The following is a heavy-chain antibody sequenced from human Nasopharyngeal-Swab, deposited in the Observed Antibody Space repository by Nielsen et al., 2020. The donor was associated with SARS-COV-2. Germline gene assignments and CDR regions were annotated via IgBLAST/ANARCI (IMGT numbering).Heavy chain of an antibody. J-gene: IGHJ4*02. CDR2: MTSKTGYT. CDR1: GFTFTTYD. V-gene: IGHV1-8*01. CDR3: ARGGPVAFDY. Sequence: ASVKVSCKASGFTFTTYDINWVRQASGQGPEWMGWMTSKTGYTGYAQKFQGRVTMTWNTSISTAYMDLSSLTSEDTAVYYCARGGPVAFDYWGQGSLVIVSS. D-gene: IGHD6-19*01.